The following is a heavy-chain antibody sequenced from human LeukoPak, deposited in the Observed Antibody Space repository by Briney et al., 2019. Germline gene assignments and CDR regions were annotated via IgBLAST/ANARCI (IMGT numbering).Heavy chain of an antibody. CDR1: GFTFSDYY. J-gene: IGHJ5*02. D-gene: IGHD3-10*01. CDR3: ARFGGYGSGSYSNWFDP. Sequence: PGGSLRLSCAASGFTFSDYYMSWIRQAPGKGLEWVSYISSSSSYTNYADSVKGRFTISRDNAKNSLYLQMNSLRAEDTAVYYCARFGGYGSGSYSNWFDPWGPGTLVTVSS. CDR2: ISSSSSYT. V-gene: IGHV3-11*06.